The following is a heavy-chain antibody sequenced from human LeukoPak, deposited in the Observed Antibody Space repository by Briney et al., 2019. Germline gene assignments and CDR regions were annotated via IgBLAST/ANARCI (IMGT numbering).Heavy chain of an antibody. J-gene: IGHJ6*03. CDR3: VVAARPIYYYYMDV. CDR2: INPSGGST. Sequence: GASVKVSCKASGYTFTSYYMHWVRQAPGQGLEWMGIINPSGGSTSYAQKFQGRVTMTRDMSTSTVYMELSSLRSEDTAVYYCVVAARPIYYYYMDVWGKGTTVTVSS. D-gene: IGHD6-6*01. V-gene: IGHV1-46*01. CDR1: GYTFTSYY.